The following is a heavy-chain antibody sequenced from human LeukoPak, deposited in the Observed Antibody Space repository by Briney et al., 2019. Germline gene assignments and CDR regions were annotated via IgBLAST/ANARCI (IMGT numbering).Heavy chain of an antibody. V-gene: IGHV1-69*13. D-gene: IGHD3-3*01. CDR3: ARYLHNYDFWSGYYLDWFDP. CDR1: GGTFSSYA. J-gene: IGHJ5*02. CDR2: IFPIFGTA. Sequence: ASVKVSCKASGGTFSSYAISWVRQAPGQGLEWMGGIFPIFGTANYAQKFQGRVTITADESTSTAYMELSSLRSEDTAVYYCARYLHNYDFWSGYYLDWFDPWGQGTLVTVSS.